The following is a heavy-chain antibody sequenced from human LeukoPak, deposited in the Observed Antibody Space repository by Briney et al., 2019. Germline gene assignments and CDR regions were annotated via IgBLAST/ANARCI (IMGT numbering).Heavy chain of an antibody. J-gene: IGHJ4*02. CDR1: GGPFRGNY. CDR2: IDHGGYT. V-gene: IGHV4-34*01. Sequence: SETLSLTCAVYGGPFRGNYWSWIRQPPGKGLEWVGEIDHGGYTTYNPSLKSRVTISTDTSNRQVSLKVTSVTAADTAVYYCARTRRDEMATITYYYFDYWGQGTLVTVSS. D-gene: IGHD5-24*01. CDR3: ARTRRDEMATITYYYFDY.